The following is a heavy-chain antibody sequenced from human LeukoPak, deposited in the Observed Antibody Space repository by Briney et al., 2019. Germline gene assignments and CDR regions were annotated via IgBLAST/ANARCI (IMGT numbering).Heavy chain of an antibody. CDR1: GGSISSSNW. D-gene: IGHD6-6*01. CDR3: ARLSSLANIAARGRTWLDP. CDR2: IYHSGST. Sequence: SETLSLTCAVSGGSISSSNWWSWVRQPPGKGLEWIGEIYHSGSTNYNPSLKSRVTISVDTSKNQFSLKLSSVTAADTAVYYCARLSSLANIAARGRTWLDPWGQGSLVTVSS. V-gene: IGHV4-4*02. J-gene: IGHJ5*02.